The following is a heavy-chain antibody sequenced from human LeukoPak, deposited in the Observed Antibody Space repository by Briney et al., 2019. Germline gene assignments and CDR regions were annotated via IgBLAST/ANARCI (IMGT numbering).Heavy chain of an antibody. CDR1: NGFDSYY. J-gene: IGHJ4*02. V-gene: IGHV4-34*01. CDR2: FTHRGSG. D-gene: IGHD2-21*02. Sequence: SETLSLTCAVYNGFDSYYMTIVRQPPGKGVGWVGEFTHRGSGNYNPSLKGRAPISINVSQRQFSLSLRSVTAADTATYYCGVYGGDWRFDFWGQGTPITVPS. CDR3: GVYGGDWRFDF.